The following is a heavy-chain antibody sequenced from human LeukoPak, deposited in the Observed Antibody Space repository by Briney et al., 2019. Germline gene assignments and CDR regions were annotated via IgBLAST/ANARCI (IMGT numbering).Heavy chain of an antibody. CDR3: ARGRYCSGGSCYFDQ. CDR2: ISSSSSTI. CDR1: GFTFSSYS. J-gene: IGHJ4*02. V-gene: IGHV3-48*01. D-gene: IGHD2-15*01. Sequence: PGGSLRLSCAASGFTFSSYSMNWVRQAPGKGLEWVSYISSSSSTIYYADSVKGRFTISRDNAKNSLYLQMNSLRAEDTAVYYCARGRYCSGGSCYFDQWGQGTLVTVSS.